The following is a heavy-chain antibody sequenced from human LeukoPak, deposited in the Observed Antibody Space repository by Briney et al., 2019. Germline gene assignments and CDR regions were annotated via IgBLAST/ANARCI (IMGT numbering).Heavy chain of an antibody. CDR2: TYYRSKWYN. Sequence: QTLSHTFVISGDSGASNSGTWHWTRQYPSRGLEWLGRTYYRSKWYNDYAVSVKSRITINPDTSKNQFSLQLNSVTPEDTAVYYCVRARTVRDPYYYYGMDVWGQGTTVTVSS. J-gene: IGHJ6*02. CDR3: VRARTVRDPYYYYGMDV. CDR1: GDSGASNSGT. D-gene: IGHD1-1*01. V-gene: IGHV6-1*01.